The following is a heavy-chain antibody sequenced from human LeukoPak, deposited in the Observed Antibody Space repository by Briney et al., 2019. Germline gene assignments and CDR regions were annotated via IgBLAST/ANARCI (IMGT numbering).Heavy chain of an antibody. D-gene: IGHD3-9*01. CDR3: ARANDILTGYPYEY. CDR2: IYYSGST. V-gene: IGHV4-59*01. CDR1: GGSISSYY. J-gene: IGHJ4*02. Sequence: PSETLSLTCTVSGGSISSYYWSWIRQPPGKGLEWIGYIYYSGSTNYNPSLKSRVTISVDTSKNQFSLKLSSVTAADTAVYYCARANDILTGYPYEYWGQGTLVTVSS.